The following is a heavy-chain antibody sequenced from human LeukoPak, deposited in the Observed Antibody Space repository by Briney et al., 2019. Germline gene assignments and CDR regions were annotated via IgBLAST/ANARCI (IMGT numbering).Heavy chain of an antibody. CDR1: GFTFSDYY. J-gene: IGHJ6*03. CDR3: ARSLPGNYYMDV. Sequence: GGSLRLSCAASGFTFSDYYMSWIRQAPGKGLKWASYISSSGSTIYYADSVKGRFTISRDNAKNSLYLQMNSLRAEDTAVYYCARSLPGNYYMDVWGKGTTVTVSS. V-gene: IGHV3-11*04. CDR2: ISSSGSTI. D-gene: IGHD3-10*01.